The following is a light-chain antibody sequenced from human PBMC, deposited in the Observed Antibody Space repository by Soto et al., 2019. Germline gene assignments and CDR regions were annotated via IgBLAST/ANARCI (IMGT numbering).Light chain of an antibody. J-gene: IGKJ1*01. V-gene: IGKV3-20*01. CDR3: QQYGSSPPWT. Sequence: EHVLTQSPGTLSLSPGERATLSCRASQRVSSRHFAWYQQKTGQAPRLLIYETSIWATGIPDRFSGSGSGTEYTLTISRLEDEDFPVYYCQQYGSSPPWTLGHATKVEIK. CDR1: QRVSSRH. CDR2: ETS.